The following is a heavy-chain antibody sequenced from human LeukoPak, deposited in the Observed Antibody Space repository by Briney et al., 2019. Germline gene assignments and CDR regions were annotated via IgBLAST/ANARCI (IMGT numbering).Heavy chain of an antibody. Sequence: SGGSLGLSCAASGFTFSSYAMHWVRQAPGKGLEWVAVISYDGSNKYYADSVKGRFTISRDNSKNTLYLQMNSLRAEDTAVYYCARDSPSGDFDYWGQGTLVTVSS. V-gene: IGHV3-30-3*01. D-gene: IGHD3-10*01. J-gene: IGHJ4*02. CDR3: ARDSPSGDFDY. CDR2: ISYDGSNK. CDR1: GFTFSSYA.